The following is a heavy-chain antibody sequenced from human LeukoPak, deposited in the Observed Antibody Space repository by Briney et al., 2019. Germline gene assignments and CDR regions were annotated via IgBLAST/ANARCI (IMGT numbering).Heavy chain of an antibody. CDR2: IWYDGSNK. Sequence: GGSLRLSCAASGFTFSSYDMHWVRQAPGKGLEWVALIWYDGSNKYYADSVKGRFTISRDNSRNTLYLQMNSLRAEDTAVYYCARDRSETFDYWGQGTMVTVSS. J-gene: IGHJ4*02. CDR3: ARDRSETFDY. CDR1: GFTFSSYD. V-gene: IGHV3-33*01. D-gene: IGHD2-15*01.